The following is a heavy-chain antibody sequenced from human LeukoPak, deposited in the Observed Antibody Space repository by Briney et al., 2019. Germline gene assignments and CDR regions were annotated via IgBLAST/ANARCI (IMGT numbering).Heavy chain of an antibody. D-gene: IGHD3-10*01. CDR1: GFTFSSYS. CDR3: ARDDRNKWFGEY. Sequence: GGSLRLSCAASGFTFSSYSMNWVRQAPGKGLEWVSSISSSSSYIYYADSVKGRFTISRDNAKNSLYLQMNSLRAEDTAVYYCARDDRNKWFGEYWGQGTLVTVSS. CDR2: ISSSSSYI. V-gene: IGHV3-21*01. J-gene: IGHJ4*02.